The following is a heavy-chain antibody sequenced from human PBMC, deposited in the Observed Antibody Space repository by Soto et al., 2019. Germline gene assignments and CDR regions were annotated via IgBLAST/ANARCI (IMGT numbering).Heavy chain of an antibody. D-gene: IGHD6-13*01. V-gene: IGHV3-74*01. Sequence: GGSLRLSCAASGFTFSSYAMSWVRRAPGKGLVWVSRINSDGSSTSYADSVKGRFTISRDNAKNTLYLQMNSLRAEDTAVYYCARESSSWANDYWGQGTLVTVSS. CDR1: GFTFSSYA. CDR2: INSDGSST. CDR3: ARESSSWANDY. J-gene: IGHJ4*02.